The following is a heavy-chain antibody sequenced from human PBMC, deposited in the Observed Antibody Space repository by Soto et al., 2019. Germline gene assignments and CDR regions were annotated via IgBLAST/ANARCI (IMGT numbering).Heavy chain of an antibody. CDR3: AQVRGVVALDGYFDC. V-gene: IGHV3-23*01. CDR1: GFTFSSYA. CDR2: ISGSGGST. D-gene: IGHD2-15*01. Sequence: EVQLLESGGGLVQPGGSLRLACVASGFTFSSYAMTWVRQAPGKGLEWVSGISGSGGSTYYADSVKGRFTISRDNSKNTLYLQMNSLRAEDTAVYFCAQVRGVVALDGYFDCWGQGTLVTVS. J-gene: IGHJ4*02.